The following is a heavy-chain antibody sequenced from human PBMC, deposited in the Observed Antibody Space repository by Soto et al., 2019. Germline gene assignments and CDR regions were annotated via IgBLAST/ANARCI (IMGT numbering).Heavy chain of an antibody. V-gene: IGHV4-30-4*01. CDR1: GGSISSGDYY. D-gene: IGHD3-22*01. Sequence: QVQLQESGPGLVKPSQTLSLTCTVSGGSISSGDYYWSWIRQPPGKGLEWIGYIYYSGSTYYNPSLKSRVTISVDTSKNQFSLKLSSVTSADTAVYDCGRSPVVITQYYFDYWGQGTLVTVSS. J-gene: IGHJ4*02. CDR2: IYYSGST. CDR3: GRSPVVITQYYFDY.